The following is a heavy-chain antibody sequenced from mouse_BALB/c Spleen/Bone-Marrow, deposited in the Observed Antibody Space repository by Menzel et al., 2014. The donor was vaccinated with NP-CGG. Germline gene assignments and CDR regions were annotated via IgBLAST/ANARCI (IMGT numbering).Heavy chain of an antibody. CDR2: IYPSDSYT. D-gene: IGHD2-4*01. J-gene: IGHJ3*01. CDR1: GYTFTSYW. V-gene: IGHV1-69*02. Sequence: QVHVKQSGAELVRPGASVKLSCKASGYTFTSYWINWVKQRPGQGLEWIGNIYPSDSYTNYNQKFKDKATLTVDKSSSTAYMQLSSPTSEDSAVYYCTRGRDYDVFSYWGQGTLVTVSA. CDR3: TRGRDYDVFSY.